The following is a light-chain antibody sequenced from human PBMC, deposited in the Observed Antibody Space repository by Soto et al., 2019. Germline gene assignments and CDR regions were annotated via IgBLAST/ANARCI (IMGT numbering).Light chain of an antibody. CDR2: AAY. CDR1: QSFRGL. Sequence: EVVLTQSPVTLSLSPRDTATFSCRASQSFRGLLDWYQQKPGQAPRLLIYAAYNRATAIPPRFSGSGSGTDFTLTISSLEPEDSAVYYCQQRHMWPITFGQGTRLEIK. V-gene: IGKV3-11*01. J-gene: IGKJ5*01. CDR3: QQRHMWPIT.